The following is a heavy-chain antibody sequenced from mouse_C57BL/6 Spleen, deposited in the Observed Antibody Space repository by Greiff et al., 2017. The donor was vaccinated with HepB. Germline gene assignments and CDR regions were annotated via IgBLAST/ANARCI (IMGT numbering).Heavy chain of an antibody. Sequence: VKLVESGPGLVAPSQSLSITCTVSGFSLTSYGVHWVRQPPGKGLEWLVVIWSDGSTTYNSALKSRLSISKDNSKSQVFLKMNSRQTDDTAMYYCARHDYYDSPFAYWGQGTLVTVSA. J-gene: IGHJ3*01. V-gene: IGHV2-6-1*01. D-gene: IGHD2-4*01. CDR2: IWSDGST. CDR1: GFSLTSYG. CDR3: ARHDYYDSPFAY.